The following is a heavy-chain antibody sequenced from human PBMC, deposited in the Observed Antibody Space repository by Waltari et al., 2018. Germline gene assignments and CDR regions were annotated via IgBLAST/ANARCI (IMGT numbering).Heavy chain of an antibody. CDR1: GFTFSNNA. CDR3: ATRWSD. Sequence: VQVLESGGGLIQPGGSLRLSCAASGFTFSNNAMHWVRQAPGKGLEWVSVIGASGGTTKYADSVKGRFTISRDNSNNTLYLQMNSLRAEDTAVYYCATRWSDWGQGTLVTVSS. J-gene: IGHJ4*02. CDR2: IGASGGTT. V-gene: IGHV3-23*01. D-gene: IGHD1-1*01.